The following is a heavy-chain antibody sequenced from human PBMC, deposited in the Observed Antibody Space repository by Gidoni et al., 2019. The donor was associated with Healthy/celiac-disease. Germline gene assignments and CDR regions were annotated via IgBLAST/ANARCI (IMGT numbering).Heavy chain of an antibody. V-gene: IGHV3-7*01. CDR3: ARGRDGYNYLVY. Sequence: EVQLVESGGGLVQPGGSLRLAWSASGFTFSSFGMSWVRQAPGKGLEWVANIKQDGSEKYYVDSVKGRFTISRDNAKNSLYLQMNSLRAEDTAVYYCARGRDGYNYLVYWGQGTLVTVSS. CDR1: GFTFSSFG. CDR2: IKQDGSEK. J-gene: IGHJ4*02. D-gene: IGHD5-12*01.